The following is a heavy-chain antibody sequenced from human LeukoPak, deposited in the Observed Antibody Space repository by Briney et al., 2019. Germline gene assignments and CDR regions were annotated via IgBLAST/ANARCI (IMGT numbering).Heavy chain of an antibody. J-gene: IGHJ3*02. CDR1: GFTFSSFW. V-gene: IGHV3-74*01. D-gene: IGHD3-10*01. CDR2: IEGDGSI. Sequence: GGSLRLSCAASGFTFSSFWMHWVRQAPGKGLVWVSRIEGDGSISYADSVKGRFTISRDNAKDTLYLQMNSLRAEDTALYYCAKCYYGSLGLDAFDIWGQGTMVTVSS. CDR3: AKCYYGSLGLDAFDI.